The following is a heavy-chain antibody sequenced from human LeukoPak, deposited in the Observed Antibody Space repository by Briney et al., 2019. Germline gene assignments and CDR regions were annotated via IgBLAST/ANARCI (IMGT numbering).Heavy chain of an antibody. CDR1: GGSFSGYY. CDR2: INHSGST. D-gene: IGHD3-10*01. Sequence: SETLSLTCAVYGGSFSGYYWSWIRQPPGKGLEWIGEINHSGSTNYNPSLKSRVTISVDTSKNQFSLKLSSVTAADTAVYYCARRMGRRFGERYYYYHYMDVWGKGTTVTISS. V-gene: IGHV4-34*01. CDR3: ARRMGRRFGERYYYYHYMDV. J-gene: IGHJ6*03.